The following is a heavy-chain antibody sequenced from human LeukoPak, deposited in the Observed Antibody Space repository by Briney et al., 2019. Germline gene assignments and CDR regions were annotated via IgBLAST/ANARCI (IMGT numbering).Heavy chain of an antibody. D-gene: IGHD2-8*02. Sequence: SETLSLTCAVYGGSFSGYYWSWIRQPPGKGLEWIGEINHSGSTNYNPSLKSRVTISVDTSKNQFSLKLSSVTAADTAVYYFARGLVMDVWGKGTTVTVSS. CDR2: INHSGST. J-gene: IGHJ6*04. V-gene: IGHV4-34*01. CDR3: ARGLVMDV. CDR1: GGSFSGYY.